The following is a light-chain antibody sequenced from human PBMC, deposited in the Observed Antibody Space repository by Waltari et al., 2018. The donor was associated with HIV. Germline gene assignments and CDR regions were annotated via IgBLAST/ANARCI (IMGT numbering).Light chain of an antibody. Sequence: DIQMTQSTSTLSASVGARVTLTCRSTQSVRTSLAWYQQKHGRSPKLLIYKASTLETEVPSRFSGSGSGTEFNLTISGLLSVDFATYYCQQYEGDTRTFGQGTTVELK. J-gene: IGKJ1*01. CDR3: QQYEGDTRT. V-gene: IGKV1-5*03. CDR1: QSVRTS. CDR2: KAS.